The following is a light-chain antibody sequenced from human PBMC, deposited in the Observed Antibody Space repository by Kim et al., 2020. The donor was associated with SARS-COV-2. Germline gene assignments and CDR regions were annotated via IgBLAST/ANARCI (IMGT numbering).Light chain of an antibody. CDR3: CSYAGTTTYV. J-gene: IGLJ1*01. Sequence: QSALPQPASVSGSPGQAITISCTGTSSDVGSYNLVSWYQQHPGKAPRILIYEVFKRPSGVPNRFSGSKSGNTASLTISGLQAEDEADYYCCSYAGTTTYVFGSGTKVTVL. CDR2: EVF. CDR1: SSDVGSYNL. V-gene: IGLV2-23*02.